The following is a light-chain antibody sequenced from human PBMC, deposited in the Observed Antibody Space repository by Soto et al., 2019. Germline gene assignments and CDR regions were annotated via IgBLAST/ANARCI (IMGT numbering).Light chain of an antibody. CDR3: QQYGSSPRT. V-gene: IGKV3-20*01. CDR2: GAS. J-gene: IGKJ4*01. CDR1: QSVSSSF. Sequence: EIVLTQSPGTLSLSPGERANLSCRASQSVSSSFLAWYQQKPGQAPRLLIYGASSRATGIPDRFSGSGSGTAFTLTISRLEPEDVAVYYCQQYGSSPRTFGGGTKVEIK.